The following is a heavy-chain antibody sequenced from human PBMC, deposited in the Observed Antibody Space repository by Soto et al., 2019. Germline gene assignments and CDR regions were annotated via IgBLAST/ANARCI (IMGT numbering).Heavy chain of an antibody. D-gene: IGHD3-10*01. Sequence: KPSETLSLTCAVYGGSFSGYYWSWIRQPPGKGLEWIGEINHSGSTNYNPSLKSRATISVDTSKNQFSLKLSSATAADTAVYYCARALGRWFGELPPYYYYGMDVWGQGTTVTVSS. J-gene: IGHJ6*02. CDR2: INHSGST. V-gene: IGHV4-34*01. CDR1: GGSFSGYY. CDR3: ARALGRWFGELPPYYYYGMDV.